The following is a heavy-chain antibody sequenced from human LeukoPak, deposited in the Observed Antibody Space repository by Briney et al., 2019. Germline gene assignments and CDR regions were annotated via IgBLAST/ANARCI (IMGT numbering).Heavy chain of an antibody. J-gene: IGHJ3*02. V-gene: IGHV3-15*01. D-gene: IGHD3-22*01. Sequence: KPGGSLRLSCAASGFTFSNAWMRWVRQAPGKGLEWVGRIKSKTDGGTTDYAAPVKGRFTISRDDSKNTLYLQMNSLKTEDTAVYYCTTGFRIWNLQADDSSGLGFDIWGQGTMVTVSS. CDR2: IKSKTDGGTT. CDR3: TTGFRIWNLQADDSSGLGFDI. CDR1: GFTFSNAW.